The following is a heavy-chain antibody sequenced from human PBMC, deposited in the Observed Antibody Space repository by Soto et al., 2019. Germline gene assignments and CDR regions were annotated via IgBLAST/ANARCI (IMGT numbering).Heavy chain of an antibody. V-gene: IGHV4-34*01. J-gene: IGHJ5*02. CDR1: GGSCVDLG. Sequence: PLQTISLTYAVYGGSCVDLGWSWIRQPPGKGLEWIGEINHSGSTNYNPSLKSRVTISVDTSKNQFSLKLSSVTAADTAVYYCARGWNIGVGEAATGSAPRGKGSLVPVS. CDR2: INHSGST. CDR3: ARGWNIGVGEAATGSAP. D-gene: IGHD2-15*01.